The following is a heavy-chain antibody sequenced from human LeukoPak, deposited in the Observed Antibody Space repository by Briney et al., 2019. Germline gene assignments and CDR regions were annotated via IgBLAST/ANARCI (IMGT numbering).Heavy chain of an antibody. Sequence: SETLSLTCTVSGGSVSSGSEYWSWIRQPPGKGLEWIGYIYYSGSTNYNPLLKSRVTISVDTSKNQFSLKLSSVTAADTAVYYCARGGRSLVAAQFDLWGRGTLVTVSS. CDR1: GGSVSSGSEY. CDR3: ARGGRSLVAAQFDL. V-gene: IGHV4-61*01. J-gene: IGHJ2*01. D-gene: IGHD2-15*01. CDR2: IYYSGST.